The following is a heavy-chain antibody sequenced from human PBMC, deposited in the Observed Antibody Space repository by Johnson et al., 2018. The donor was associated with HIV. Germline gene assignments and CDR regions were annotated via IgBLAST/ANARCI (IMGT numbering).Heavy chain of an antibody. D-gene: IGHD3-22*01. J-gene: IGHJ3*02. Sequence: VQLVESGGCLVQPGRSLRLSCAASAFPFDDHALHWVRQTPGKGLQWFSIILKGRFTISRDNAKNDLDLQMHSLRPEDTAVYYCANFGDDSRKDRSETHDAFDIWGQGTMVTVAS. CDR2: I. CDR1: AFPFDDHA. V-gene: IGHV3-9*01. CDR3: ANFGDDSRKDRSETHDAFDI.